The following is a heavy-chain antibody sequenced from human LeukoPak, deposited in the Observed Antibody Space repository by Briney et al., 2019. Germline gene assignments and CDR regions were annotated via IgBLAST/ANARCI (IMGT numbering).Heavy chain of an antibody. J-gene: IGHJ2*01. Sequence: SETLSLTCTVSGGSISSSSYYWGWIRQPPGKGLEWIGSIYYSGSTYYNPSLKSRVTISVDTSKNQFSLKLSSVTAADTAVYYCARDQGYCSGGSCYYVLWYFDLWGRGTLVTVSS. D-gene: IGHD2-15*01. CDR1: GGSISSSSYY. V-gene: IGHV4-39*07. CDR3: ARDQGYCSGGSCYYVLWYFDL. CDR2: IYYSGST.